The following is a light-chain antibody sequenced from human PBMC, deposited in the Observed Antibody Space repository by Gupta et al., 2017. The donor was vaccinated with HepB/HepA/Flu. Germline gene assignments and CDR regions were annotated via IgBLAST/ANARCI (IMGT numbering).Light chain of an antibody. J-gene: IGLJ2*01. CDR2: DVS. CDR1: SSDVGGYNY. Sequence: QSALTQPRSVSGSPGQSVTISCTGTSSDVGGYNYVSWYQQHPGKAPKLMIYDVSKRPSGVPDRFSGSKSGKTASLTISGLQAEDEADYYCCSYAGSYFGVFGGGTKLTVL. V-gene: IGLV2-11*01. CDR3: CSYAGSYFGV.